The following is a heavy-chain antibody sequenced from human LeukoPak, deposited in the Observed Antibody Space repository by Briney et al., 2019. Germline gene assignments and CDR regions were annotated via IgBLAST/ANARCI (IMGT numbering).Heavy chain of an antibody. CDR1: GFTFMSYA. D-gene: IGHD3-22*01. Sequence: PGGSLRLSCAASGFTFMSYALSWVRQTPGKGLEWVSAISGSGVTTYYADSVKGRFTISRDNSKNTLYLQMSSLRAEDTAVYYCAKVTQYYDSSGYYGYLDNWGQGTLVTVSS. J-gene: IGHJ4*02. CDR3: AKVTQYYDSSGYYGYLDN. CDR2: ISGSGVTT. V-gene: IGHV3-23*01.